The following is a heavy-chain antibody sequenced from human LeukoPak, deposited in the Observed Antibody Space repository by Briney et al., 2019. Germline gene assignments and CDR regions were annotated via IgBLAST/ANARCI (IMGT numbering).Heavy chain of an antibody. V-gene: IGHV1-69*04. D-gene: IGHD3-10*01. CDR1: GGTFSSYA. CDR3: VRIYGSGSAGEPN. CDR2: IIPILGIA. Sequence: GSSVKVSCKASGGTFSSYAISWVRQAPGQGLEWMGRIIPILGIANYAQKFQGRVTVTADKSTSTAYMELSSLRSEDTAVYYCVRIYGSGSAGEPNWGQGTLVTVSS. J-gene: IGHJ4*02.